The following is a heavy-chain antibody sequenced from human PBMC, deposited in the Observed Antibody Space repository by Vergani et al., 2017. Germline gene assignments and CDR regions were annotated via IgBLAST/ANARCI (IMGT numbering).Heavy chain of an antibody. D-gene: IGHD1-1*01. CDR1: GYSFTSYW. J-gene: IGHJ4*02. Sequence: VQLVQSGAEVKKPGESLKISCKGSGYSFTSYWIGWVRQMPGKGLEWMGIIYPGDSDTRYSPSFQGQVTISADKSISTAYLQWSSLKASDTAMYYCARLRPVQLEPRYFDYWGQGTLVTVSS. CDR3: ARLRPVQLEPRYFDY. CDR2: IYPGDSDT. V-gene: IGHV5-51*01.